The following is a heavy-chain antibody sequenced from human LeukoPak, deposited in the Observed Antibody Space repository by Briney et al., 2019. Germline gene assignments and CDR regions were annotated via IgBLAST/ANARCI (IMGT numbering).Heavy chain of an antibody. CDR2: INSDGSST. D-gene: IGHD6-13*01. CDR1: GFTFSSYW. V-gene: IGHV3-74*01. CDR3: AREQSSSCLKYYYYYYGMDV. Sequence: GGSLRLSCAASGFTFSSYWMHWVRQAPGKGLVWVSRINSDGSSTSYADSVKGRFTISRDNAKNTLYLQMNSLRAEDTAVYYCAREQSSSCLKYYYYYYGMDVWGQGTTVTVSS. J-gene: IGHJ6*02.